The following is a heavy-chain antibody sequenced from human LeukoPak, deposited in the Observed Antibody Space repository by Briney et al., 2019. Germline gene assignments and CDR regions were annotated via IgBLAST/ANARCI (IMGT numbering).Heavy chain of an antibody. D-gene: IGHD3-10*01. CDR2: ISYDGSET. Sequence: GGSLRLSCAASGFTFRSHCIHWVRQAPGKGLECVELISYDGSETYYVDSVRGRFTISRDNSKNTLFLQMNSLRAEDTAVYYCAKDVYYFGSGSPLGGHDYWGQGTLVTVSS. V-gene: IGHV3-30*18. CDR1: GFTFRSHC. J-gene: IGHJ4*02. CDR3: AKDVYYFGSGSPLGGHDY.